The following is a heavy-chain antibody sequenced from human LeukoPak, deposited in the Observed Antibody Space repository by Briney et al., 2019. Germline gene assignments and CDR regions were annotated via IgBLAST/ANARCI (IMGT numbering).Heavy chain of an antibody. CDR1: GYTFTTYY. V-gene: IGHV1-46*01. J-gene: IGHJ5*02. CDR3: ARQGNNWFDT. Sequence: GASVKVSCKASGYTFTTYYMHWVRQSLGQGLEWMGMISPLGSTTVYAQNFQGRVAMTRDMSTSTVYMELSSLTSDDTAVYCCARQGNNWFDTWGQGTLVSVSS. CDR2: ISPLGSTT. D-gene: IGHD3-10*01.